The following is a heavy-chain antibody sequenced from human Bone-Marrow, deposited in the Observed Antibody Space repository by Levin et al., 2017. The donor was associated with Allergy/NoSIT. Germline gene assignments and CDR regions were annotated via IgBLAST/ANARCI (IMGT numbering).Heavy chain of an antibody. CDR3: ARETFYSNYIDY. Sequence: SGGSLRLSCAASGFTFSSYAMHWVRQAPGKGLEWVALISYDGSNKDYADSVKGRFTISRDNSKNTLYLQINSLRAEDTAVYYCARETFYSNYIDYWGQGTLVTVSS. D-gene: IGHD4-11*01. CDR1: GFTFSSYA. V-gene: IGHV3-30-3*01. CDR2: ISYDGSNK. J-gene: IGHJ4*02.